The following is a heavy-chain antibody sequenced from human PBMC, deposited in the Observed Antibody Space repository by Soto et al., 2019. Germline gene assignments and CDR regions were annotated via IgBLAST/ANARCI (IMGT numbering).Heavy chain of an antibody. CDR3: ARRRSSWYHFDY. D-gene: IGHD6-13*01. V-gene: IGHV4-39*01. J-gene: IGHJ4*02. CDR1: GGSISSSSYY. Sequence: SETLSLTCTVSGGSISSSSYYWGWIRQPPGKGLEWIGSIYYSGSTYYNPSLKSRVTISVDTSKNQFSLKLSSVTAADTAVYYCARRRSSWYHFDYWGQGTLVTVSS. CDR2: IYYSGST.